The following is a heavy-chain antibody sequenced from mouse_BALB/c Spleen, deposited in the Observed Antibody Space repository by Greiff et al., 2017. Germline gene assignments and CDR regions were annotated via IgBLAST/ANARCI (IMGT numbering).Heavy chain of an antibody. CDR2: IYPGDGDT. J-gene: IGHJ4*01. Sequence: VQLQESGAELVRPGSSVKISCKASGYAFSSYWMNWVKQRPGQGLEWIGQIYPGDGDTNYNGKFKGKATLTADKSSSTAYMQLSSLTSEDTAVYYCARWGYGYDAAPYAMDYWGQGTSVTVSS. V-gene: IGHV1-80*01. CDR1: GYAFSSYW. D-gene: IGHD2-2*01. CDR3: ARWGYGYDAAPYAMDY.